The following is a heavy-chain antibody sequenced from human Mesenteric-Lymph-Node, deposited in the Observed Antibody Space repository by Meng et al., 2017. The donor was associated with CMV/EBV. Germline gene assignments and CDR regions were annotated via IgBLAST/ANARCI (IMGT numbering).Heavy chain of an antibody. CDR3: ARGPLPTLEYIVVVPAAIKGSYYYGMDV. V-gene: IGHV1-69*10. J-gene: IGHJ6*02. D-gene: IGHD2-2*01. Sequence: SVKVSCKASGGTFSSYAISWVRQAPGQGLEWMGGIIPILGIANYAQKFQGRVTITADKSTSTAYMELSSLRSEDTAVYYCARGPLPTLEYIVVVPAAIKGSYYYGMDVWGQGTTVTVSS. CDR1: GGTFSSYA. CDR2: IIPILGIA.